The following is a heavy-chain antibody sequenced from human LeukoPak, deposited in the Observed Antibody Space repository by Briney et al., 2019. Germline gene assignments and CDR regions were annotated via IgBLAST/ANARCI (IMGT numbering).Heavy chain of an antibody. D-gene: IGHD6-19*01. CDR2: ISWNSGSI. J-gene: IGHJ6*02. CDR3: AKDIRQIAVALYGMDV. CDR1: GFTFDDYA. V-gene: IGHV3-9*01. Sequence: GRSLRLSCAASGFTFDDYAMHWVRQAPGKGLEWVSGISWNSGSIGYADSVKGRFTISRDNAKNSLYLQMNSLRAEDTALYYCAKDIRQIAVALYGMDVWGQGTTVTVSS.